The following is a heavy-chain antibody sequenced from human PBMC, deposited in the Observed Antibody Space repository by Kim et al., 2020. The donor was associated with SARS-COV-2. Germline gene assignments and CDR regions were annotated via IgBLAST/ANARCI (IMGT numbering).Heavy chain of an antibody. D-gene: IGHD3-10*01. CDR1: GYTFTGYY. V-gene: IGHV1-2*04. CDR2: INPNSGGT. CDR3: AREGYYGSGSYFYYYYGMDV. J-gene: IGHJ6*02. Sequence: ASVKVSCKASGYTFTGYYMHWVRQAPGQGLEWMGWINPNSGGTNYAQKFQGWVTMTRDTSISTAYMELSRLRSDDTAVYYCAREGYYGSGSYFYYYYGMDVWGQGTTVTVSS.